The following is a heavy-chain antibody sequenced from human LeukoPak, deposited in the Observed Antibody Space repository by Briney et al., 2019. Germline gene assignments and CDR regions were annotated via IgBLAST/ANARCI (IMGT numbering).Heavy chain of an antibody. CDR3: VSSYETY. CDR2: INSDGGWT. V-gene: IGHV3-74*01. J-gene: IGHJ4*02. CDR1: GNYW. Sequence: GGSLRLSCAASGNYWMHWVRQVPGKGLVWVSHINSDGGWTSYADSVKGRFTISKDNAKNTVYLQTNSPRAEDTAVYYCVSSYETYWGRGTLVTVSS. D-gene: IGHD3-22*01.